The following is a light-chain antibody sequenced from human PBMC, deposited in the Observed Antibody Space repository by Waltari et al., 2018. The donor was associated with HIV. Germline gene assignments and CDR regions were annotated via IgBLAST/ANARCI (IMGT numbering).Light chain of an antibody. J-gene: IGKJ2*01. CDR2: GAS. V-gene: IGKV3-15*01. Sequence: EIVMTQSPATLSVSPGERATLSCRASQSVSSNLAWYQQKPGQAPRLLIYGASTRATGIPARFSGSGSGTEFTLTISSLQSEDFAFYYCQQYYNWPGTFGQGTKLEIK. CDR3: QQYYNWPGT. CDR1: QSVSSN.